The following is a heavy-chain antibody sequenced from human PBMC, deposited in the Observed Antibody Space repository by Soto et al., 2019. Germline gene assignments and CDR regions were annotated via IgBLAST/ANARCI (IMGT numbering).Heavy chain of an antibody. CDR2: VTSGGTTT. V-gene: IGHV3-23*01. CDR1: GFTFNGYA. J-gene: IGHJ4*02. CDR3: AKDHLGGAVADSFDY. D-gene: IGHD6-19*01. Sequence: EVQLLESGGGLVQPGGSLRLSCTASGFTFNGYAMNWVRQAPGKGLEWVSAVTSGGTTTYYADSVKGRFTISRDNSRSTVYLQMNRLGVEDTAIYHCAKDHLGGAVADSFDYWGRGTLVTVSS.